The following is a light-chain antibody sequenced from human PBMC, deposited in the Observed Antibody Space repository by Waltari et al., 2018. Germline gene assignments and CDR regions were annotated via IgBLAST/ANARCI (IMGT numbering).Light chain of an antibody. CDR1: RSDTGTYNH. CDR2: EVS. CDR3: NSYAGSTTWV. J-gene: IGLJ2*01. Sequence: QSALTQPPSPSGSPGPPVTISRTGTRSDTGTYNHVSWYQQHPGKAPKVMIYEVSTRPSGVPDRFSGSKSGNSASLTVSGLQAEDEADYYCNSYAGSTTWVFGGGTKLTVL. V-gene: IGLV2-8*01.